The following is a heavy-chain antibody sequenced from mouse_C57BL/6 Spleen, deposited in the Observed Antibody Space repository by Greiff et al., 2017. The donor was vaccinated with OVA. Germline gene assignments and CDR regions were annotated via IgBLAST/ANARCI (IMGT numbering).Heavy chain of an antibody. CDR3: TRYPLYYGDAMDY. V-gene: IGHV1-5*01. CDR1: GYTFTSYW. J-gene: IGHJ4*01. D-gene: IGHD2-1*01. CDR2: IYPGNSDT. Sequence: VQLQQSGTVLARPGASVKMSCKTSGYTFTSYWMHWVTQRPGQGLEWIGAIYPGNSDTSYNQKFKGKAKLTAVTSASTAYMELSSLTNEDSAVYYCTRYPLYYGDAMDYWGQGTSVTVSS.